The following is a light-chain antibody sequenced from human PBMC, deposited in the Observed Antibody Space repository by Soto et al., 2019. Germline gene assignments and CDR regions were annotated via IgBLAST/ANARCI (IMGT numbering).Light chain of an antibody. Sequence: EIVLTQSPGTLSLSPGERATLSCRASQSVSSSYLAWYQQKPGQAPRLLIYGASSRATGIPDRFSGSGSGTGFTLTISRLEPEDFAVYFCQQYGSSPAFTFGQGTKVEIK. CDR1: QSVSSSY. J-gene: IGKJ2*01. CDR3: QQYGSSPAFT. CDR2: GAS. V-gene: IGKV3-20*01.